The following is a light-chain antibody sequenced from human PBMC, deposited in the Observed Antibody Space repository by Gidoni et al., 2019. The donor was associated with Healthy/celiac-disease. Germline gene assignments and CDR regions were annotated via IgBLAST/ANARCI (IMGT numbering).Light chain of an antibody. CDR3: QQCGSSPELT. Sequence: EIVLPQSPGTLSLSPGERATLSCRASQSVSSSYLAWYQQKPGQAPRLRIYGASSRATGIPDRFSGSGSGTDFTLTISRLEPEYFAVYYCQQCGSSPELTFGGGTKVEIK. CDR2: GAS. J-gene: IGKJ4*01. CDR1: QSVSSSY. V-gene: IGKV3-20*01.